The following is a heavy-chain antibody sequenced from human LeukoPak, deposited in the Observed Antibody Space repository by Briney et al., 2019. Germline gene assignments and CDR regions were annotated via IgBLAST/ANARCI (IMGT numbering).Heavy chain of an antibody. D-gene: IGHD2-21*01. CDR2: INPNSGGT. Sequence: GASVKVSCKASGYTFSDYYLHWVRQALGQGLEWMGWINPNSGGTSYGQKFQGRVTMTRDTSISTAYMELSRLRSDDTAVYYCARSIVVVIDWFDTWGQGTLVTVSS. CDR3: ARSIVVVIDWFDT. V-gene: IGHV1-2*02. CDR1: GYTFSDYY. J-gene: IGHJ5*02.